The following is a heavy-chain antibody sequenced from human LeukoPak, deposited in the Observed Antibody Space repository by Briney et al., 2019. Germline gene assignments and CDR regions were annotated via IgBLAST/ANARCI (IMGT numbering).Heavy chain of an antibody. CDR2: ISSSGSTI. J-gene: IGHJ4*02. CDR3: AKGYRKGRWLPLDY. V-gene: IGHV3-11*01. Sequence: GGSLRLSCAASGFTFSDYYMSWIRQAPGKGLEWVSYISSSGSTIYYADSVKGRFTISRDNAKNSLYLQMNSLRAEDTALYYCAKGYRKGRWLPLDYWGQGTLVTVSS. CDR1: GFTFSDYY. D-gene: IGHD5-24*01.